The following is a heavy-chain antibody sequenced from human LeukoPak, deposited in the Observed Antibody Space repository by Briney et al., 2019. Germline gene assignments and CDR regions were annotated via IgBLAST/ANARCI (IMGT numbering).Heavy chain of an antibody. CDR1: GGSISSGGFY. CDR3: AKTDYDFWSGYYNYFDY. D-gene: IGHD3-3*01. V-gene: IGHV4-39*01. CDR2: IYYSGST. Sequence: SETLSLTCTVSGGSISSGGFYWSWIRQPPGKGLEWIGSIYYSGSTYYNPSLKSRVTISVDTSKNQFSLKLSSVTAADTAVYYCAKTDYDFWSGYYNYFDYWGQGTLVTVSS. J-gene: IGHJ4*02.